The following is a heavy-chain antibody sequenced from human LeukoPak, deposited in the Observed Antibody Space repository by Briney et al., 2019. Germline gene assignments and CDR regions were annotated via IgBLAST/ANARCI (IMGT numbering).Heavy chain of an antibody. V-gene: IGHV3-7*01. CDR2: IKQDGSEK. Sequence: GGSLSLSCAASGFTFSNYWLTWVRQAPGQGLAWVANIKQDGSEKHYVDSVKGRFTISRDNVKNSLYLQMNSLRAEDTAVYYCARDRQIAYWGQGTLVTVSS. CDR3: ARDRQIAY. CDR1: GFTFSNYW. J-gene: IGHJ4*02.